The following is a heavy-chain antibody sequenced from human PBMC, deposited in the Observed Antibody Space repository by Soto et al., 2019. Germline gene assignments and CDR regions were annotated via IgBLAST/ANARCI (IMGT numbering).Heavy chain of an antibody. CDR3: GTQRGGGGY. CDR2: IYSGGYT. J-gene: IGHJ4*02. CDR1: GFTVSNNY. Sequence: EVQLVESGGGLIQPGGSLRLSCAVSGFTVSNNYMSWVRQAPGKGLEGVSVIYSGGYTAYGDSVKGRFTISRDNSKNKLYLQMNRRGADGPAVYYGGTQRGGGGYWGQGTLVTVSS. D-gene: IGHD6-25*01. V-gene: IGHV3-53*01.